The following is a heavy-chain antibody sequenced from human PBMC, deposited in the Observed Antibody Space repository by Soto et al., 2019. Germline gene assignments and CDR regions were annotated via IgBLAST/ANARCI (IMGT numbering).Heavy chain of an antibody. CDR1: GFTFDDYT. CDR2: ISWDGGST. V-gene: IGHV3-43*01. D-gene: IGHD5-18*01. J-gene: IGHJ5*02. Sequence: PGGSLRLSCAASGFTFDDYTMHWVRQAPGKGLEWVSLISWDGGSTYYADSVKGRFTISRDNSKNSLYLQMNSLRTEDTALYYCAKGGYSYGHRWFAPWGQGTLVTVPQ. CDR3: AKGGYSYGHRWFAP.